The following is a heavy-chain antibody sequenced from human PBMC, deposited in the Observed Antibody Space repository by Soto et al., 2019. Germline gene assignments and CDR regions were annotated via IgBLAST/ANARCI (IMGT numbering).Heavy chain of an antibody. V-gene: IGHV3-21*01. J-gene: IGHJ4*02. D-gene: IGHD6-19*01. CDR1: GFTFSSYS. CDR2: ISSSSSYI. Sequence: KTGGSLRLSCAASGFTFSSYSMNWVRQAPGKGLEWVSSISSSSSYIYYADSVKGRFTISRDNAKNLLYLQMNSLIAEDTAVYYCARDLYSSGSDYWGQGTLVTVSS. CDR3: ARDLYSSGSDY.